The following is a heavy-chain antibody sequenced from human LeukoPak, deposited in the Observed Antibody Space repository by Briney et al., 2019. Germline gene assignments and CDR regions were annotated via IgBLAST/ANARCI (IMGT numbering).Heavy chain of an antibody. D-gene: IGHD3-10*01. Sequence: GSSVKVSCKASGGTFSSYAISWVRQAPGQGLEWMGGIIPIFGTANYAQKFQGRVTITADKSTSTAYMELSSLRSEDTAVYCCAREMHTTMVRGVIRYYGMDVWGKGTTVTVSS. V-gene: IGHV1-69*06. CDR3: AREMHTTMVRGVIRYYGMDV. J-gene: IGHJ6*04. CDR2: IIPIFGTA. CDR1: GGTFSSYA.